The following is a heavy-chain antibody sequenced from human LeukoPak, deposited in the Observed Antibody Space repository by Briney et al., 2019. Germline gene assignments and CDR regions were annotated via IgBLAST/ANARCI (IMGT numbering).Heavy chain of an antibody. Sequence: ASVKVSCKASGYTFTSYGLSWVRQAPGQELEWMGWISAYNGNTNYAQKLQGRVTMTTDTSTSTAYMELRSLRSDDTAVYYCARGPPVSYGSGSDLDYWGQGHLVTVSS. J-gene: IGHJ4*02. CDR1: GYTFTSYG. CDR2: ISAYNGNT. CDR3: ARGPPVSYGSGSDLDY. V-gene: IGHV1-18*01. D-gene: IGHD3-10*01.